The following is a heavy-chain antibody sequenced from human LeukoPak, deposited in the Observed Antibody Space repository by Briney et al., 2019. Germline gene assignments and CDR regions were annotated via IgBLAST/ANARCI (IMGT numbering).Heavy chain of an antibody. CDR3: ARDGGIVVAGLYYYYGMDV. V-gene: IGHV3-66*01. J-gene: IGHJ6*02. Sequence: AGGSLRLSCAASGFTVSSNYMSWVRQAPGKGLEWVSVIYSGGSTYYADSVKGRFTISRDNSKNTLYPQMNSLRAEDTAVYYCARDGGIVVAGLYYYYGMDVWGQGTTVTVSS. CDR2: IYSGGST. CDR1: GFTVSSNY. D-gene: IGHD2-15*01.